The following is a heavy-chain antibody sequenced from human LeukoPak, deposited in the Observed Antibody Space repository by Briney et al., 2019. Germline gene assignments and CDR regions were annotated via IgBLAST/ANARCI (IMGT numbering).Heavy chain of an antibody. CDR2: ISYDGSNK. CDR1: GFTFSSSA. D-gene: IGHD6-19*01. CDR3: ARGTGYSSGWSFDY. V-gene: IGHV3-30-3*01. Sequence: PGGSLRLSCAASGFTFSSSAMSWVRQAPGKGLEWVAVISYDGSNKYYADSVKGRFTISRDNSKNTLYLQMNSLRAEDTAVYYCARGTGYSSGWSFDYWGQGTLVTVSS. J-gene: IGHJ4*02.